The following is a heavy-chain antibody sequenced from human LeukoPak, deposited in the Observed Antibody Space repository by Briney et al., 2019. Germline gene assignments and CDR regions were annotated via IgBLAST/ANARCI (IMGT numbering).Heavy chain of an antibody. D-gene: IGHD5-24*01. CDR3: ARGDDGYNND. V-gene: IGHV4-34*01. Sequence: EALFLTFGGYWGFLSCLFWRWVRQPPGKGLEWIGEINHSGSTNYNPSLKSRVTISADTSKNQFSLKLSSVTAADTAVYYCARGDDGYNNDWGQEPWSPSPQ. CDR1: WGFLSCLF. J-gene: IGHJ4*01. CDR2: INHSGST.